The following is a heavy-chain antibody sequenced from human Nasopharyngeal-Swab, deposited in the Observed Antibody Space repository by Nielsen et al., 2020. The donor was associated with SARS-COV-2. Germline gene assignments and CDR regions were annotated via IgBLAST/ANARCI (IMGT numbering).Heavy chain of an antibody. CDR3: ARDRARDDYGDYVPPDY. CDR1: GFTFSTYS. Sequence: GESLKISCAASGFTFSTYSMNWVRQAPGKGLEWVSYITSSSSTKYYADSVKGRFTISRDNAKNSLYLQMDSLRAEDTAVYYCARDRARDDYGDYVPPDYWGQGTLVTVSS. D-gene: IGHD4-17*01. CDR2: ITSSSSTK. J-gene: IGHJ4*02. V-gene: IGHV3-48*04.